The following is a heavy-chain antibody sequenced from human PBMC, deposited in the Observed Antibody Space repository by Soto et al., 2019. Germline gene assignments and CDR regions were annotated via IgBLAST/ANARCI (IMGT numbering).Heavy chain of an antibody. V-gene: IGHV3-23*01. CDR3: AKCSLMGFLEWLSLEEYYYYYYGMDV. Sequence: PGGSLRLSCAASGFTFRNYAMNWVRQAPGKGLEWVSGIRGSGSNKYYADSVKGRFTISRDNSKNTLYLQMNSLRAEDTAVYYCAKCSLMGFLEWLSLEEYYYYYYGMDVWGQGTTVTVSS. D-gene: IGHD3-3*01. CDR2: IRGSGSNK. J-gene: IGHJ6*02. CDR1: GFTFRNYA.